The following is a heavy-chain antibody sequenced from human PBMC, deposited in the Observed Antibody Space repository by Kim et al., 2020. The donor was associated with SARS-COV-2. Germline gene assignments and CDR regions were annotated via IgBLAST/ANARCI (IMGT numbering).Heavy chain of an antibody. J-gene: IGHJ6*02. CDR1: GFTFSSYD. D-gene: IGHD2-8*01. CDR2: ISHAGTIE. Sequence: GGSLRLSCAASGFTFSSYDMYWVRQAPGKGLEWVAGISHAGTIEYYGDSVKGRFTISRDNSKNTLYLQMDSLRAEDTAVYYCVKAKGPYNVYYYGMDVWGQGTTVTVSS. CDR3: VKAKGPYNVYYYGMDV. V-gene: IGHV3-30*18.